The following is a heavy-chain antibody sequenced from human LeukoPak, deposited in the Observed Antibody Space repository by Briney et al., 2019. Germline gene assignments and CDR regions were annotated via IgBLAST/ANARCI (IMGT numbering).Heavy chain of an antibody. CDR3: ARLQGLRYFDWLSNAFDI. CDR2: IYYSGST. J-gene: IGHJ3*02. V-gene: IGHV4-59*08. Sequence: SETLSLTCTVSGGSTSSYYWSWIRQPPGKGLEWIGYIYYSGSTNYNPSLKSRVTISVDTSKNQFSLKLSSVTAADTAVYYCARLQGLRYFDWLSNAFDIWGQGTMVTVSS. CDR1: GGSTSSYY. D-gene: IGHD3-9*01.